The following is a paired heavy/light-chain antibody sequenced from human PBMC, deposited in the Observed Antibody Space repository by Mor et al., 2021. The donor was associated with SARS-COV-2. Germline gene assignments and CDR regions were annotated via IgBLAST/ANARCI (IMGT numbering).Heavy chain of an antibody. CDR2: IGTNGGDT. CDR1: GFPFSSYA. J-gene: IGHJ4*02. D-gene: IGHD5-12*01. CDR3: ARWRDGYNWDY. V-gene: IGHV3-64*01. Sequence: EVQLVESGGGLVQPGGSLRLSCAASGFPFSSYAMHWVRQAPGKGLEYVSAIGTNGGDTYYGNSVKGRFTISRDNSRNTLYLQMGSLRADDMAVYYCARWRDGYNWDYWGQGTLVTVSS.
Light chain of an antibody. CDR2: ENN. V-gene: IGLV1-51*01. J-gene: IGLJ3*02. Sequence: QSVLTQPPSVSAAPGQKVTISCSGSSSNIGRNYVSWYQQLPGTAPKLLIYENNKRPSGIPDRFSASKSGTSASLGITGLQTGDEADYYCGTWDTSLSVQWMFGGGTRLTVL. CDR1: SSNIGRNY. CDR3: GTWDTSLSVQWM.